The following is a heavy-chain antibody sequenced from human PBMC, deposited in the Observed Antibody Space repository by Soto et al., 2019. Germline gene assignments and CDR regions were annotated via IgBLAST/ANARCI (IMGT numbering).Heavy chain of an antibody. CDR3: ARQTPYCSGGSCYRGWDDAFDI. D-gene: IGHD2-15*01. CDR1: GYSFTSYW. J-gene: IGHJ3*02. Sequence: GESLKICCKGSGYSFTSYWISWVRQMPGKGLEWMGRIDPSDSYTNYSPSFQGHVTISADKSISTAYLQWSSLKASDTAMYYCARQTPYCSGGSCYRGWDDAFDIWGQGTMVTVSS. CDR2: IDPSDSYT. V-gene: IGHV5-10-1*01.